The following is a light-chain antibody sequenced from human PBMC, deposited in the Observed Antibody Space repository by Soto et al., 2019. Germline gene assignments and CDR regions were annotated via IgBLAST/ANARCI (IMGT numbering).Light chain of an antibody. Sequence: DIRMTQSPSSLSAFVGDTVTITCRASQDIIYYLAWYQQKPGKIPKLLIHSASTLQTGVQSRFSGTGSGTLFTHTINNLQPEDVATYYCQQYNSAPNTFGQGSRLEIK. CDR2: SAS. CDR3: QQYNSAPNT. CDR1: QDIIYY. J-gene: IGKJ2*01. V-gene: IGKV1-27*01.